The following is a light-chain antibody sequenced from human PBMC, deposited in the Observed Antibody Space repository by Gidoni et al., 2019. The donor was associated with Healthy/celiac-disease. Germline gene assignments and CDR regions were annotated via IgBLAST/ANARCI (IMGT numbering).Light chain of an antibody. Sequence: TLSASVGDRVTITCRASQSISSWLAWYQQKPGKAPKLLIYKASSLESGVPSRFSGSGSGTEFTLTISSLQPDDFATYYCQQYNSYSRTFGQXTKVEIK. CDR1: QSISSW. V-gene: IGKV1-5*03. J-gene: IGKJ1*01. CDR3: QQYNSYSRT. CDR2: KAS.